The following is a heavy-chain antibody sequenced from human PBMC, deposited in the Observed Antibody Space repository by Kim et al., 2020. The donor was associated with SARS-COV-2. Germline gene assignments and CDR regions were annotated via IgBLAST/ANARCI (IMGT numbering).Heavy chain of an antibody. D-gene: IGHD1-1*01. Sequence: GGSLRLSCAASGFPLSYYWMSWVRQAPGKGLEWVANIKQDGSEAYYVDSVKGRFTVSRDNAKNSLFLQMNSLRAEDTAVYYCARQRRADYWGQGTLVTVSS. CDR1: GFPLSYYW. CDR3: ARQRRADY. J-gene: IGHJ4*02. V-gene: IGHV3-7*01. CDR2: IKQDGSEA.